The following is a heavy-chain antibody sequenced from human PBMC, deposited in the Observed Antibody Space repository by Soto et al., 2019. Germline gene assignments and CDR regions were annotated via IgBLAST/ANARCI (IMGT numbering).Heavy chain of an antibody. CDR1: GFTFSMYS. Sequence: GSLRLSCEVSGFTFSMYSMSWVRQSPGKGLEWVAKIPQDGVDGHYADSVKGRFTISRDNGKNSLYLQLNNLRAEDTAVYYCARDHLILPAHDFFYGSDVWGRGATVTVSS. J-gene: IGHJ6*02. CDR3: ARDHLILPAHDFFYGSDV. D-gene: IGHD2-21*02. V-gene: IGHV3-7*03. CDR2: IPQDGVDG.